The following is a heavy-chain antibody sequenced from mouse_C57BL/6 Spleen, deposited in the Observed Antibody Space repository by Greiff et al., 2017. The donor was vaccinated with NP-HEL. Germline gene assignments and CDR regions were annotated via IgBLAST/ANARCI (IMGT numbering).Heavy chain of an antibody. D-gene: IGHD2-2*01. CDR1: GYTFTDYY. Sequence: EVQLQQSGPELVKPGASVKISCKASGYTFTDYYMNWVKQSHGKSLEWIGDINPNNGGTSYNQKFKGKATLTVDKSSSTAYMELRSLTSEDSAVYYCARSGGYGGDAMDYWGQGTSVTVSS. V-gene: IGHV1-26*01. J-gene: IGHJ4*01. CDR3: ARSGGYGGDAMDY. CDR2: INPNNGGT.